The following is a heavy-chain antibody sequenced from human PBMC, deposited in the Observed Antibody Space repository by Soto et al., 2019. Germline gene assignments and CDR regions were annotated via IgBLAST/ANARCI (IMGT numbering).Heavy chain of an antibody. CDR1: GFTFSNAW. J-gene: IGHJ3*02. Sequence: EVQLVESGGGLVKPGGSLRLSCAASGFTFSNAWMSWVRQAPGKGLEWDGRIKSKTDGGTTDYAAPVKGRFTISRDDSKNTLYLQMNSLKTEDTAVYYCTTGQIDAFDIWGQGTMVTVSS. CDR2: IKSKTDGGTT. CDR3: TTGQIDAFDI. V-gene: IGHV3-15*01.